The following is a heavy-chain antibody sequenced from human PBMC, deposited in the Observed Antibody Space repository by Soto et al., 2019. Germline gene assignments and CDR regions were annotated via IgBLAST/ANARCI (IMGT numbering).Heavy chain of an antibody. D-gene: IGHD1-26*01. CDR1: GGTFSSYA. V-gene: IGHV1-69*01. CDR3: ARDAIVGATIGYFDY. CDR2: IIPILGTA. J-gene: IGHJ4*02. Sequence: QVQLVQSGAEVKKPGSSVKVSCKASGGTFSSYAISWVRQAPGQGIEWMGGIIPILGTANYAQKFQGRVTITADESTSTAYMELSSLRSEDTAVYYCARDAIVGATIGYFDYWGQGTLVTVSS.